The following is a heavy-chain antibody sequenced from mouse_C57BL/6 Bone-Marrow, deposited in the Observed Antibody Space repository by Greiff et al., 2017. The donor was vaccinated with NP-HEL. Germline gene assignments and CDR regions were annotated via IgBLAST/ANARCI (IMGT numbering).Heavy chain of an antibody. CDR3: ATQRAGNYDAMDY. CDR2: IDPANGNT. J-gene: IGHJ4*01. D-gene: IGHD2-1*01. CDR1: GFNIKNTY. V-gene: IGHV14-3*01. Sequence: EVMLVESVAELVRPGASVKLSCTASGFNIKNTYMHWVKQRPEQGLEWIGRIDPANGNTKYAPKFQGKATITADTSSNTAYLQLSSLTSEDTAIYYCATQRAGNYDAMDYWGQGTSVTVSS.